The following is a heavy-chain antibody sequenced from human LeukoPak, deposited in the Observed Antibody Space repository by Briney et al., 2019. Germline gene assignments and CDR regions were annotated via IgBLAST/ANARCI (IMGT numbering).Heavy chain of an antibody. J-gene: IGHJ3*02. Sequence: GGSLRLSCAASGFTFDDYDMSWVRPAPGKGLEWVSGNNWNGGSTGYADSVKGRFTISRDNAKNSLYLQMNSLRAEDTALYYCARPGEGYCSSTSCYELAFDIWGQGTMVTVSS. D-gene: IGHD2-2*01. CDR1: GFTFDDYD. CDR2: NNWNGGST. V-gene: IGHV3-20*04. CDR3: ARPGEGYCSSTSCYELAFDI.